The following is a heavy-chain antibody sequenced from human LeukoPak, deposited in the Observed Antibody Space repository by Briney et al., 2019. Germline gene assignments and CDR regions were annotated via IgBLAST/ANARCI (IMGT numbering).Heavy chain of an antibody. CDR2: IYSGGST. Sequence: GGSLRLSCAAPGFTVSSNYMSWVRQAPGKGLEWVSVIYSGGSTYYADSVKGRFTISRDNSKNTLYLQMNSLRAEDTAVYYCARGLRYDILTGYGSQNPYYFDYWGQGTLVTVSS. CDR3: ARGLRYDILTGYGSQNPYYFDY. V-gene: IGHV3-53*01. J-gene: IGHJ4*02. D-gene: IGHD3-9*01. CDR1: GFTVSSNY.